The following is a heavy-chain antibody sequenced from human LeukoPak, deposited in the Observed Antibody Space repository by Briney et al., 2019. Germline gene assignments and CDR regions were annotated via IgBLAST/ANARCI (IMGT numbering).Heavy chain of an antibody. J-gene: IGHJ6*04. V-gene: IGHV3-7*01. Sequence: GGSLRLSCAASGFTFRYWMSWVRQAPGKGLEWVANIKQDGSEKYYVDSVKGRFTISRDNAKNSLYLQMNSLRAEDTAVYYCAELGITMIGGVWGKGTTVTISS. D-gene: IGHD3-10*02. CDR2: IKQDGSEK. CDR1: GFTFRYW. CDR3: AELGITMIGGV.